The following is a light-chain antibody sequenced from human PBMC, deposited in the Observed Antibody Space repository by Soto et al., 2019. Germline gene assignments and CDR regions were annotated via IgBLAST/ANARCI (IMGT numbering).Light chain of an antibody. J-gene: IGLJ1*01. CDR3: SSFTSTSTFV. CDR2: EVS. CDR1: SNDVGGYNY. Sequence: QSVLTQPASVSGSPGQSITISCTGTSNDVGGYNYVSWFQQHPGKAPKLLIFEVSNRPSGVSNRFSGSKSGNTASLTISGLQAEDEADYYRSSFTSTSTFVFGTGTKVTVL. V-gene: IGLV2-14*01.